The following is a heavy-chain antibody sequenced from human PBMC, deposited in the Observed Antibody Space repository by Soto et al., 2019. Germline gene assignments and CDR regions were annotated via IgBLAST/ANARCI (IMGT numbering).Heavy chain of an antibody. CDR2: VYYTGST. CDR3: ARGRTVRNYADDSSDYFYFFDY. V-gene: IGHV4-59*01. D-gene: IGHD3-22*01. CDR1: GDSISTFY. Sequence: TSETLSLTCTVSGDSISTFYWGWMRQSPGKELEWIGYVYYTGSTNYNPPLKSRVTISVDRSKNHFSLKLTSANAADTAVYYCARGRTVRNYADDSSDYFYFFDYWGQGTQVTVSS. J-gene: IGHJ4*02.